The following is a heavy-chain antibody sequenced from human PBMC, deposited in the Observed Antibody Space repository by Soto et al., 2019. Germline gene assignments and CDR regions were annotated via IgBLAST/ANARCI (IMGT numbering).Heavy chain of an antibody. CDR2: IYYSGST. J-gene: IGHJ4*02. V-gene: IGHV4-39*01. D-gene: IGHD6-13*01. CDR3: AVQDPLRSSSWPFDY. CDR1: GGSISSSSYY. Sequence: QLQLQESGPGLVKPSETLSLTCTVSGGSISSSSYYWGWIRQPPGKELEWIGSIYYSGSTNYNPSAKSRVTISVDTSKNQFSLKLSSVTAADTAVYYCAVQDPLRSSSWPFDYWGQGTLVTVSS.